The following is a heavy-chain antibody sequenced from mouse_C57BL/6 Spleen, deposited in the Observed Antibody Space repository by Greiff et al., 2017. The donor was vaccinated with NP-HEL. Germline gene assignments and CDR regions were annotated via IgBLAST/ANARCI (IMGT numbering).Heavy chain of an antibody. CDR1: GYSITSGYY. CDR2: ISYDGSN. V-gene: IGHV3-6*01. Sequence: EVKLQESGPGLVKPSQSLSLTCSVTGYSITSGYYWNWIRQFPGNKLEWMGYISYDGSNNYNPSLKNRISITRDTSKNQFFLKLNSVTTEDTATYYCARGTVVERFDYWGQGTTLTVSS. J-gene: IGHJ2*01. D-gene: IGHD1-1*01. CDR3: ARGTVVERFDY.